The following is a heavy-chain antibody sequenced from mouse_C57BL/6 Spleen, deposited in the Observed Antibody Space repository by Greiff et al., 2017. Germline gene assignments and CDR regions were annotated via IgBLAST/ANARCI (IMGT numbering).Heavy chain of an antibody. V-gene: IGHV1-4*01. J-gene: IGHJ1*03. CDR1: GYTFTSYT. Sequence: QVHVKQSGAELARPGASVKMSCKASGYTFTSYTMHWVKQRPGQGLEWIGYINPSSGYTTYNQKFKDKATLTADKSSSTAYMQLSSLTSVDSAVYYCALYDYDEGSSWYFDVWGTGTPVTVSS. CDR2: INPSSGYT. D-gene: IGHD2-4*01. CDR3: ALYDYDEGSSWYFDV.